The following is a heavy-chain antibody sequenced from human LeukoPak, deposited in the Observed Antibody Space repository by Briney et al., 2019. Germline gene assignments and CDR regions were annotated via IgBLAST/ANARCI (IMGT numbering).Heavy chain of an antibody. V-gene: IGHV1-69*13. CDR2: IIPIFDAA. Sequence: SVKVSCKASGGTFSSYSISWVRQAPGQGPEWMGGIIPIFDAADYAQKFQGRVTITADESTSTAYMELSSLRSEDTAVFYCARISLGAIWGYYYGMDVWGQGTTVTVSS. J-gene: IGHJ6*02. CDR1: GGTFSSYS. D-gene: IGHD1-26*01. CDR3: ARISLGAIWGYYYGMDV.